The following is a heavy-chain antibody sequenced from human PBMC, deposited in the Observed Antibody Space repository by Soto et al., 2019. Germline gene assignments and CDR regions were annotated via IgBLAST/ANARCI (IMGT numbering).Heavy chain of an antibody. V-gene: IGHV3-15*01. CDR1: GFTFKNFW. CDR3: AYLRSYYARSGSSE. Sequence: EVQLVESGGCLVKPGGSLRLSCAASGFTFKNFWMTWVRQSPGKGREWVGLIRSKNDVEKTDYISPVKGRFTISRDDSTNTLYLQMDSLKIEDTDVYYCAYLRSYYARSGSSEGGQGTLVTVST. J-gene: IGHJ1*01. D-gene: IGHD3-3*01. CDR2: IRSKNDVEKT.